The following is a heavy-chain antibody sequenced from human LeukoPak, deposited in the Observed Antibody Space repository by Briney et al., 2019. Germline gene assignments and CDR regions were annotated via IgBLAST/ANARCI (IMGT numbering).Heavy chain of an antibody. D-gene: IGHD3-10*01. V-gene: IGHV1-2*02. CDR3: ASRHKGTMVRGVIEK. J-gene: IGHJ4*02. CDR1: GYTFTGYY. Sequence: ASVKVSCKASGYTFTGYYMHWVRQAPGQGLEWMGWINPNSGGTNYAQKFQGRVTMTRDTSISTAYMELSRLRSEDTAVYYCASRHKGTMVRGVIEKWGQGTLVTVSS. CDR2: INPNSGGT.